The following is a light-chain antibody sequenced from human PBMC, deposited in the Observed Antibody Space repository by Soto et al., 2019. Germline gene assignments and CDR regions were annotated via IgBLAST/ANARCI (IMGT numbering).Light chain of an antibody. J-gene: IGLJ1*01. Sequence: QSALTQPASVSGSPGQSITISSTGTSSDVGGYNYVSWYQQHPGKAPKLMIYDVSNRHSGVSNRFSGSKSGNTASLTISGLQAEDEADYYCSSYTSSSTLVVFGTGTKLTVL. CDR2: DVS. CDR1: SSDVGGYNY. CDR3: SSYTSSSTLVV. V-gene: IGLV2-14*01.